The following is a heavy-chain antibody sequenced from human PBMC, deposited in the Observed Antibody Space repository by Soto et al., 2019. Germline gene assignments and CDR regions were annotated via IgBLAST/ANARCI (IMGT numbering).Heavy chain of an antibody. CDR2: IYRGGTT. D-gene: IGHD3-3*01. J-gene: IGHJ3*02. CDR3: ARATEWNALDI. V-gene: IGHV3-53*02. Sequence: DVQLVETGGGLIQPGGSLRLSCAASGFSVSGDYMNWVRQGPGKGLEWVSVIYRGGTTYYADSVRGRFTISRDDSESTLFLQRNSLRAEYTAVYYCARATEWNALDIWGQGTMVTVSS. CDR1: GFSVSGDY.